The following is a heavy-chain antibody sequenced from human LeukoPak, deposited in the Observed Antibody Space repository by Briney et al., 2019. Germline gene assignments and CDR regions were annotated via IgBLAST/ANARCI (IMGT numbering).Heavy chain of an antibody. Sequence: GGSLRLSCAASGFTFSRYWMHRLRQAPGKGLVWVSRISTDGSSTTYADSVKGRLTISRDNGRNTLYLQMYSLRAEDTAVYYCASYLTSIPSGMDVWGQGTTVTVSS. V-gene: IGHV3-74*01. CDR1: GFTFSRYW. CDR3: ASYLTSIPSGMDV. D-gene: IGHD2/OR15-2a*01. J-gene: IGHJ6*02. CDR2: ISTDGSST.